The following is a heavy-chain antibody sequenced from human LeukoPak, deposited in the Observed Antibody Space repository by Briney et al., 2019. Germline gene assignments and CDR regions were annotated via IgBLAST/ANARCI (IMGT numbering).Heavy chain of an antibody. Sequence: ASVKVSCKASGYTFTGYYMHWVRQAPGQGLEWMGWISPNSGGTNYAQKFQGRVTMTRDTSISTAYMELSRLRSDDTAVYYCARVVVPAAPYFDYWGQGTLVTVSS. V-gene: IGHV1-2*02. D-gene: IGHD2-2*01. CDR2: ISPNSGGT. J-gene: IGHJ4*02. CDR3: ARVVVPAAPYFDY. CDR1: GYTFTGYY.